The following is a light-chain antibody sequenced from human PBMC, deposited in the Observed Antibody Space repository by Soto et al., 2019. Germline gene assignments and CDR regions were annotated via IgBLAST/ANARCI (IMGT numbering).Light chain of an antibody. J-gene: IGKJ5*01. V-gene: IGKV3-11*01. CDR3: QQRSNWPLEVT. CDR2: DAS. CDR1: QSVSSN. Sequence: EIVMTQYPATLSLSPGERATLSCRASQSVSSNLVWYQQKPGQAPRLLIYDASKRATGIPARFSGSGSGTDFTLTISSLEAEDFAVYYCQQRSNWPLEVTFGQGTRLEIK.